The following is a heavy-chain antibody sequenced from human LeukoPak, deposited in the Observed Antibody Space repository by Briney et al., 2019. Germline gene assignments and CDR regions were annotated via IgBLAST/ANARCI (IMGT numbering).Heavy chain of an antibody. D-gene: IGHD6-13*01. CDR3: ARDQDIAAAENTIY. CDR1: GYTFTGYY. V-gene: IGHV1-2*02. J-gene: IGHJ4*02. Sequence: ASVKVSCKASGYTFTGYYMHWVRQAPGQPLEWMGWINPNSGGTNYAQKFQGRVTMTRDTSISTAHMELSRLRSDDTAVYYCARDQDIAAAENTIYWGQGTLVTVSS. CDR2: INPNSGGT.